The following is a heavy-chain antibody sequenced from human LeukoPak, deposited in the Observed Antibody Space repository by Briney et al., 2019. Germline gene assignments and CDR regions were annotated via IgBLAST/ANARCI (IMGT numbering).Heavy chain of an antibody. D-gene: IGHD1-26*01. V-gene: IGHV3-23*01. Sequence: GGSLRLSCAASGFTFRSYAMSWVRQAPGRGLEWVSAINGGGSRTYYADSVKGRLTISRDNSKNTLYLQMNSLRAEDTAIYYCASEGVVGPVAHFDYWGQGALVTVSS. CDR3: ASEGVVGPVAHFDY. CDR1: GFTFRSYA. J-gene: IGHJ4*02. CDR2: INGGGSRT.